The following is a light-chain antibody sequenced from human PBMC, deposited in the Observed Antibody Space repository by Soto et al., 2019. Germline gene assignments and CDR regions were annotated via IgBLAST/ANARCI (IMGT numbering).Light chain of an antibody. V-gene: IGKV1-5*03. CDR1: QSILTW. Sequence: DIQMTQSPSTLSASVGDRVTITCRASQSILTWVAWHQQKPGKAPKLLIYKASTLERGVPSRFSGRGSGAQFTLTIDSLQPDDFATYYCQQYNSYSPYTFGQGTKVDIK. J-gene: IGKJ2*01. CDR2: KAS. CDR3: QQYNSYSPYT.